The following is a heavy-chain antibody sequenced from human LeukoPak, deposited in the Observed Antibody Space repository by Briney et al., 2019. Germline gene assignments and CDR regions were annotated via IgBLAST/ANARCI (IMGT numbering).Heavy chain of an antibody. CDR1: VYTFTSYG. Sequence: ASVKVSCKASVYTFTSYGISWVRQAPGQRLEWMGWISTYNGNTNSAQKLHGRVTMTTDTPTSTAYMELRSLRSDDTAVYYCARDGDLGYCTNGVCYGRYCSGGSCSDYWGQGTLVTVSS. CDR2: ISTYNGNT. CDR3: ARDGDLGYCTNGVCYGRYCSGGSCSDY. J-gene: IGHJ4*02. D-gene: IGHD2-8*01. V-gene: IGHV1-18*01.